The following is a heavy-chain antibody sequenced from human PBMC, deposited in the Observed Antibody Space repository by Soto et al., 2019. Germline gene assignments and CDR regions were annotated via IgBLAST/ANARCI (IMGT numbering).Heavy chain of an antibody. D-gene: IGHD6-19*01. CDR1: GLTFSSYG. Sequence: PGGSLRLSCXASGLTFSSYGMHWVRQAPGKGLEWVAVISYDGSNKYYADSVKGRFTISRDNSKNTLYLQMNSLRAEDTAVYYCAKQPWDSSGWYPDFDYWGQGTLVTVSS. J-gene: IGHJ4*02. V-gene: IGHV3-30*18. CDR3: AKQPWDSSGWYPDFDY. CDR2: ISYDGSNK.